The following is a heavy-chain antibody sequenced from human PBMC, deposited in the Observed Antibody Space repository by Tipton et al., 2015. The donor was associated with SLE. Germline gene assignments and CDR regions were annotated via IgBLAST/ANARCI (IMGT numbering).Heavy chain of an antibody. V-gene: IGHV3-48*03. Sequence: SLRLSCAASGFTFSSYEMNWVRQAPGKGLEWVSYISNSGSTIYYSDSVKGRFTISRDNAKNSLYLQMNSLRAEDTAVYYCARDSNWGPFDASDIWGQGTMVTVSS. CDR1: GFTFSSYE. D-gene: IGHD7-27*01. CDR2: ISNSGSTI. CDR3: ARDSNWGPFDASDI. J-gene: IGHJ3*02.